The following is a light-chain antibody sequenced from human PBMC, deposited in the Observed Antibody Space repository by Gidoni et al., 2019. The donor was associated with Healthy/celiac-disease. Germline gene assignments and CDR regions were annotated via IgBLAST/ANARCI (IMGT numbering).Light chain of an antibody. CDR1: QSVLYSSNNKYY. J-gene: IGKJ1*01. CDR3: QQYYSTPWT. V-gene: IGKV4-1*01. Sequence: DSGMNQAPDPLAVSLGERATTNCKSSQSVLYSSNNKYYLASSQQKPGQPPKLLIYWASTRESGVPARFIGSGSGTDFTLTISSLQAEDVAVYYCQQYYSTPWTFXQXTKVEI. CDR2: WAS.